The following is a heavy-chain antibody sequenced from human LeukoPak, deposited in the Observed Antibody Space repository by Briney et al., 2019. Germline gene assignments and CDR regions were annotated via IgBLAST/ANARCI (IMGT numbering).Heavy chain of an antibody. V-gene: IGHV3-48*03. CDR2: ISSSDSTI. CDR3: ARGVRIAVAGYIDY. Sequence: GGSLRLSCAASGFTFSSYEMNWVRQAPGKGLEWVSYISSSDSTIYYADSVKGRFTISRDNSKNTLYLQMNSLRAEDTAVYYCARGVRIAVAGYIDYWGQGTLVTVSS. D-gene: IGHD6-19*01. CDR1: GFTFSSYE. J-gene: IGHJ4*02.